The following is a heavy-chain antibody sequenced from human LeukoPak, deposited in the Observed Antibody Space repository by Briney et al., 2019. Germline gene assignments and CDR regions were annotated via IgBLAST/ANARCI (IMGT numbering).Heavy chain of an antibody. CDR1: GYTFTGYY. J-gene: IGHJ3*02. CDR2: IIPILGIA. Sequence: ASVKVSCKASGYTFTGYYMHWVRQAPGQGLEWMGRIIPILGIANYAQKFQGRVTITADKSTSTAYMELSSLRSEDTAVYYCARFRYSSSSGLQGWFQNDAFDIWGQGTMVTVSS. V-gene: IGHV1-69*02. CDR3: ARFRYSSSSGLQGWFQNDAFDI. D-gene: IGHD6-6*01.